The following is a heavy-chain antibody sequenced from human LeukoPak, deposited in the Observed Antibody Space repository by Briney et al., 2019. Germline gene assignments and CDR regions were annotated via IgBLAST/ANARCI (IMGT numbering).Heavy chain of an antibody. CDR3: ASSVEMATIRN. CDR2: ISSSSSYI. D-gene: IGHD5-24*01. J-gene: IGHJ4*02. V-gene: IGHV3-21*01. CDR1: GGSFSGYY. Sequence: ETLSLTCAVYGGSFSGYYWSWIRQAPGKGLEWVSSISSSSSYIYYADSVKGRFTISRDNAKNSLYLQMNSLRAEDTAVYYCASSVEMATIRNWGQGTLVTVSS.